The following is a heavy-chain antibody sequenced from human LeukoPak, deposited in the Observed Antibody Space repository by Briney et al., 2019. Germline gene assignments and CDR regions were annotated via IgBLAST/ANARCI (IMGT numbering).Heavy chain of an antibody. V-gene: IGHV5-51*01. CDR2: IYPGDSDT. Sequence: GESLKISCKGSGYSFTSYWIGWVRQMPGKGLEWMGTIYPGDSDTRYSPSFQGQVTISADKSISTAYLQWSSLKASNTAMYYCARGILGDSSGYYLGHFDYWGQGTLVTVSS. CDR1: GYSFTSYW. D-gene: IGHD3-22*01. J-gene: IGHJ4*02. CDR3: ARGILGDSSGYYLGHFDY.